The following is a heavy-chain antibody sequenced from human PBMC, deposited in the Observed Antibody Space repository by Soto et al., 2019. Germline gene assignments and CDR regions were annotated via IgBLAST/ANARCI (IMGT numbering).Heavy chain of an antibody. Sequence: SETLSLTCTVSGGSISSGGYYWSWIRQHPGKGLEWIGYIYYSGSTYYNPSLKSRVTISVDTSKNQFSLKLSSVTAADTAVYYCARGRFPDAFDIWGQGTMVTVS. CDR1: GGSISSGGYY. CDR2: IYYSGST. V-gene: IGHV4-31*03. J-gene: IGHJ3*02. CDR3: ARGRFPDAFDI. D-gene: IGHD3-16*01.